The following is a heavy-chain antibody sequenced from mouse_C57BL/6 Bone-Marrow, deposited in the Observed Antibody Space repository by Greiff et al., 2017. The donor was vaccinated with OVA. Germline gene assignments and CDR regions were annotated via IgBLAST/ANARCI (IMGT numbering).Heavy chain of an antibody. Sequence: LVESGPELVKPGASVKISCKASGYAFSSSWMNWVKQRPGKGLEWIGRIYPGDGDTNYNGKFKGKATLTADKSSSTAYMQLSSLTSEDSAVYFCARRDYSNLFDYWGQGTTLTVSS. CDR2: IYPGDGDT. CDR1: GYAFSSSW. J-gene: IGHJ2*01. V-gene: IGHV1-82*01. CDR3: ARRDYSNLFDY. D-gene: IGHD2-5*01.